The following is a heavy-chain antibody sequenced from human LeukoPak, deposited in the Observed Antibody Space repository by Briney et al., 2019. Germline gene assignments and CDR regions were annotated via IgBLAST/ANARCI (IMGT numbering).Heavy chain of an antibody. CDR1: GFTFSNYA. D-gene: IGHD6-13*01. J-gene: IGHJ3*02. CDR3: ARTNAAAHAFDI. CDR2: ISSSSSYI. Sequence: GGSLRLSCAASGFTFSNYAMNWVRQAPGKGLEWVSSISSSSSYIYYADSVKGRFTISRDNAKNSLYLQMNSLRAEDTAVYYCARTNAAAHAFDIWGQGTMVTVSS. V-gene: IGHV3-21*01.